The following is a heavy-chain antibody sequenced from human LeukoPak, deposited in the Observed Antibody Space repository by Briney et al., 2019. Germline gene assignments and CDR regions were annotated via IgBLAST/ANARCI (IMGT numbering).Heavy chain of an antibody. CDR2: IYHSGST. CDR1: GYSISSGYY. CDR3: ARDTAYYGSGSLGHFDY. Sequence: SETLSLTCAVSGYSISSGYYWGWIRQPPGKGLEWTGRIYHSGSTYYNPSLKSRVTISVDTSKNQFSLKLSSVTAADTAVYYCARDTAYYGSGSLGHFDYWGQGTLVTVSS. D-gene: IGHD3-10*01. J-gene: IGHJ4*02. V-gene: IGHV4-38-2*02.